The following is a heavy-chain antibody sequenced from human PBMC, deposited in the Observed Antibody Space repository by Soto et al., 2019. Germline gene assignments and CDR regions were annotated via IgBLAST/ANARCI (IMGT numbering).Heavy chain of an antibody. CDR3: ARGKGYDSSGYYYDY. CDR1: GFTFSSYW. D-gene: IGHD3-22*01. CDR2: IKQDGSEK. Sequence: GGSLRLSCAASGFTFSSYWMSWVRQAPGKGLEWVANIKQDGSEKYYVDSVKGRFTISRDNAKNSLYLQMNSLRAEDTAVYYCARGKGYDSSGYYYDYWGQGTLVTVSS. V-gene: IGHV3-7*05. J-gene: IGHJ4*02.